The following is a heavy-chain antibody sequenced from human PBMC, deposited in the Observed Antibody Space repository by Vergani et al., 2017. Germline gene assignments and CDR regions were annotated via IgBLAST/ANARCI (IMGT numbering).Heavy chain of an antibody. V-gene: IGHV5-51*01. J-gene: IGHJ4*02. CDR1: GYSFTNYW. Sequence: EVQLVQSGAEVNKPGESLKISCQISGYSFTNYWIGWVRQMPGKGLEWMGIINPADSDTRYSPSFQGQVTISVDKSISTAYLQRSSLRASDSAMYYCARLYGRDSSGSKYFDYWGQGTLVTVSS. CDR3: ARLYGRDSSGSKYFDY. CDR2: INPADSDT. D-gene: IGHD3-22*01.